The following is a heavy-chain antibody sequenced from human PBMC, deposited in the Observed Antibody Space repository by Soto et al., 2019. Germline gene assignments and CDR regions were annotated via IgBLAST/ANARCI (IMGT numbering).Heavy chain of an antibody. Sequence: GGSLRLSCAASGFTFSSDGMHWVRQAPGKGLEWVAVIWYDGSNKYYADSVKGRFTISRDNSKNTLYLQMNSLRAEDTAVYYCARDLSAAMVAAYYYGMDVWGQGTTVTVSS. CDR3: ARDLSAAMVAAYYYGMDV. V-gene: IGHV3-33*01. CDR2: IWYDGSNK. J-gene: IGHJ6*02. D-gene: IGHD5-18*01. CDR1: GFTFSSDG.